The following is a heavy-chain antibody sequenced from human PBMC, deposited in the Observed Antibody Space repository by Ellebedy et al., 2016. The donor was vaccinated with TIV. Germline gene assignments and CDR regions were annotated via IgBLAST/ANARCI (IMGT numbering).Heavy chain of an antibody. V-gene: IGHV4-34*01. CDR3: GARGNWFDP. CDR1: GGSFSGYY. D-gene: IGHD3-10*01. CDR2: INHSGST. Sequence: SETLSLXCAVYGGSFSGYYWSWIRQPPGKGLEWIGEINHSGSTYYNPSLKSRVTISVDTSKNQFSLKLSSVTAADTAVYYCGARGNWFDPWGQGTLVTVSS. J-gene: IGHJ5*02.